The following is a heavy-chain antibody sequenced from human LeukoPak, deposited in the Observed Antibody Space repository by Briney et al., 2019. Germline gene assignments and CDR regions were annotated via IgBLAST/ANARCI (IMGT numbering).Heavy chain of an antibody. CDR3: ARDLAGFEEPRYYYYMDV. D-gene: IGHD1-14*01. J-gene: IGHJ6*03. CDR2: ISGSGGTT. V-gene: IGHV3-23*01. CDR1: GFTFSSYA. Sequence: PGGSLRLSCAASGFTFSSYAMSWVRQDPGKGLEWVSGISGSGGTTYYADSVKGRFTISRNKSKNTLFLQMSSLKPEDTAIYYCARDLAGFEEPRYYYYMDVWGKGTTVTVSS.